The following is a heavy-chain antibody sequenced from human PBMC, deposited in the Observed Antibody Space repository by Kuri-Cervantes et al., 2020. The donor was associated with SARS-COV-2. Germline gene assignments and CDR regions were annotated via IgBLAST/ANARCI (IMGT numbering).Heavy chain of an antibody. CDR1: GYTFTGYY. CDR3: ARDERGYSSNWFDP. D-gene: IGHD6-13*01. V-gene: IGHV1-2*04. Sequence: ASVKVSCKASGYTFTGYYMHWVRQAPVQGLEWMGWINPNSGGTNYAQKFQGWVTMTRDTSISTAYMELSRLRSDDTAVYYCARDERGYSSNWFDPWGQGTLVTVSS. CDR2: INPNSGGT. J-gene: IGHJ5*02.